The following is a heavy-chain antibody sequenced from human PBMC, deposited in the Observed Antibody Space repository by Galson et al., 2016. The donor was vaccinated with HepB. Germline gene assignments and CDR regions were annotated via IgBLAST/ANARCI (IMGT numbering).Heavy chain of an antibody. Sequence: SETLSLTCTVSGGSFSSSDYYWDWIRQPPGKGLEWIGTIHYLGGTHYNPSLNSRVPMSVETSNNQFSLQLTSVTATDTAVSYCARRRDYGGDHDAFDIWGQGTMVTVSS. V-gene: IGHV4-39*01. D-gene: IGHD4-23*01. J-gene: IGHJ3*02. CDR2: IHYLGGT. CDR3: ARRRDYGGDHDAFDI. CDR1: GGSFSSSDYY.